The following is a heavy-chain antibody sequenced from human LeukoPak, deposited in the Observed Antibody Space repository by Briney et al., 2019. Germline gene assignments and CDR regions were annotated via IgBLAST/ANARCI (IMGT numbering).Heavy chain of an antibody. D-gene: IGHD6-19*01. CDR1: EFSVGSNY. Sequence: GSLRLSCAASEFSVGSNYMTWVRQAPGKGLEWIGSIYYSGSTYYNPSLKSRVTISVDTSKNHFSLKLRSVTAADTAVYYCARLYSSAFDYWGQGTLVTVSS. J-gene: IGHJ4*02. V-gene: IGHV4-39*02. CDR3: ARLYSSAFDY. CDR2: IYYSGST.